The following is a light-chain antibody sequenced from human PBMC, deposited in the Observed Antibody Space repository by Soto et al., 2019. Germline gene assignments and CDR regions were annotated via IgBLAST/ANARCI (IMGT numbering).Light chain of an antibody. CDR3: QSYDTSLSASV. Sequence: QPVLTQPPSVSGAPGQRVTISCTGSRSNIGAGYAVHWYQQLPGTAPKLLIYDNTNRPSGVPDRFSASESGTSASLAITGLQSEDEADYSCQSYDTSLSASVFGGGTKLTVL. CDR1: RSNIGAGYA. CDR2: DNT. J-gene: IGLJ2*01. V-gene: IGLV1-40*01.